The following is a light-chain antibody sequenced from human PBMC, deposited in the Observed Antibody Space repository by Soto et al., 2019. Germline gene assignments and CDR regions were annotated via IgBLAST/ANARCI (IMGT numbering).Light chain of an antibody. CDR1: QGISNY. Sequence: DIQMTQSPSSLSASVRDRVTITCRASQGISNYLAWYQQKPGNVPKLLIYAASTLQSGVPYRFSGSGSGTDFTRTISSLQPEDVATYYFQKYDSSPWTFGQGTKVEIK. CDR3: QKYDSSPWT. J-gene: IGKJ1*01. V-gene: IGKV1-27*01. CDR2: AAS.